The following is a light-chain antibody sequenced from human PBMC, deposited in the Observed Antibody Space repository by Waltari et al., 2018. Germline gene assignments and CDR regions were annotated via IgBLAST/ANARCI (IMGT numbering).Light chain of an antibody. J-gene: IGKJ2*01. V-gene: IGKV4-1*01. Sequence: DIVMTQSPDSLAVSLGERATINCKSSQSVLYSSNHKNYLAWDQQKPGQPPKLLIYWASTRESGVPDRFSGSGSGTDFTLTISSLQAEDVAVYYCQQYYNTPYTFGQGTKLEIK. CDR2: WAS. CDR3: QQYYNTPYT. CDR1: QSVLYSSNHKNY.